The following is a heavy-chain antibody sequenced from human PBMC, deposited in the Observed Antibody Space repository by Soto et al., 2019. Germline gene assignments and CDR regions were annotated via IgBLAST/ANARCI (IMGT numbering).Heavy chain of an antibody. CDR2: MNPNSGNT. CDR3: ARGQSSSWTGGYYYYYGMDV. J-gene: IGHJ6*02. Sequence: ASVKVSCKASGYTFTSYDINWVRQATGQGLEWMGWMNPNSGNTGYAQKFQGRVTMTRNTSISTAYMELSNLRSEDTAVYYCARGQSSSWTGGYYYYYGMDVWGQGTTVTGLL. V-gene: IGHV1-8*01. CDR1: GYTFTSYD. D-gene: IGHD6-13*01.